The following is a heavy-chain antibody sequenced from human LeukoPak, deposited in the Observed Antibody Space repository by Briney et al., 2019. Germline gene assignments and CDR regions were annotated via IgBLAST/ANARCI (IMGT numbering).Heavy chain of an antibody. Sequence: GRSLRPSCVAAGLNFDDSAMHCVRQAPGKGLEWVSLISADGGSTFSADSVKGRFSISRGNSKNYLYLQMNSLRSEDTAMYYCAKESGKFDYWGQGTLVAVSS. V-gene: IGHV3-43*02. CDR3: AKESGKFDY. J-gene: IGHJ4*02. CDR1: GLNFDDSA. CDR2: ISADGGST.